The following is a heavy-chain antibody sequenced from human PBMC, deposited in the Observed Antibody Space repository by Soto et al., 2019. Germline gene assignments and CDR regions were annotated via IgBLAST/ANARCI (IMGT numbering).Heavy chain of an antibody. J-gene: IGHJ6*02. V-gene: IGHV3-30-3*01. D-gene: IGHD2-15*01. CDR2: VSHDGSNK. CDR1: GFTFSDYA. CDR3: ARMASFYCSGGSCYPTYGMDV. Sequence: PGGSLRLSCAASGFTFSDYAMHWVRQAPGKGLEWVAVVSHDGSNKYYADSVKGRFTISRDNSKNTLYLQMNSLRAEDTAVCYCARMASFYCSGGSCYPTYGMDVWGQGTTVTVSS.